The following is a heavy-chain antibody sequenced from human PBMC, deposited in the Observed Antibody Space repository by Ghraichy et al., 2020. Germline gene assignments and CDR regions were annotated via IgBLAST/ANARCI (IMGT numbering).Heavy chain of an antibody. V-gene: IGHV6-1*01. CDR1: GDSVSSNSAA. D-gene: IGHD4/OR15-4a*01. J-gene: IGHJ3*02. CDR3: ARHLLTSLEGGNDAFDI. Sequence: SQTLSLTCAISGDSVSSNSAAWNWIRQSPSRGLEWLGRTYYRSKWYNDYAVSVKSRITINPDTSKNQFSLQLNSVTPEDTAVYYCARHLLTSLEGGNDAFDIWGQGTMVTVSS. CDR2: TYYRSKWYN.